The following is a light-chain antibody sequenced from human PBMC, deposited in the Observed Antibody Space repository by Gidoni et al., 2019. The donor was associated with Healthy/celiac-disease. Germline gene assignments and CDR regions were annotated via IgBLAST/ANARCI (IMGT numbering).Light chain of an antibody. CDR3: QQYNSYTGCS. Sequence: IQLPQPPSTLSASVGDRVPITCRASQSISSWLAWYQQKPEKAPKLLIYKASSLESGFPSRFSGSGSGTEFTLTISSLQPDDFATYYCQQYNSYTGCSFGQGTKLEIK. CDR1: QSISSW. CDR2: KAS. V-gene: IGKV1-5*03. J-gene: IGKJ2*04.